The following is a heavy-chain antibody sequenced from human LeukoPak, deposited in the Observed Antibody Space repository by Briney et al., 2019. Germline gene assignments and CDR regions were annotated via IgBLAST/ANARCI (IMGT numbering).Heavy chain of an antibody. J-gene: IGHJ4*02. CDR1: GYTFTGYY. D-gene: IGHD1-20*01. V-gene: IGHV1-69*06. CDR2: IIPIFGTA. CDR3: ASSNSKQGPSRMYYFDY. Sequence: ASVKVSCKASGYTFTGYYMHWVRQAPGQGLEWMGGIIPIFGTANYAQKFQGRVTITADKSTSTAYMELSSLRSEDTAVYYCASSNSKQGPSRMYYFDYWGQGTLVTVSS.